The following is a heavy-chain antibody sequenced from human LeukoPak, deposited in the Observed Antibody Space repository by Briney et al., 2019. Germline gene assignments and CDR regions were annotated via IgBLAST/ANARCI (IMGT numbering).Heavy chain of an antibody. CDR2: IYPGDSQT. CDR3: ARFSGFLLVENWFDA. CDR1: GYIFADWW. D-gene: IGHD3-10*01. J-gene: IGHJ5*02. Sequence: GESLKIPCKGSGYIFADWWIGWVRQLPGIGLEWIAIIYPGDSQTRYSPSFQGQVTLSVDKSVTTAYLHWSSLKASDTGIYYCARFSGFLLVENWFDASGQATLVTVSS. V-gene: IGHV5-51*01.